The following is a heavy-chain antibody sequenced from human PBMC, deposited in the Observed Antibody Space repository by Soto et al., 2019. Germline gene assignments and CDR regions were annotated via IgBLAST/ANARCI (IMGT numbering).Heavy chain of an antibody. V-gene: IGHV1-2*02. CDR3: ARNGVAGPIDY. CDR2: MHPSSGGT. J-gene: IGHJ4*02. Sequence: ASVKVSCKPSGYSFTGYYIFWVRRAPGQGLEWMGWMHPSSGGTNFAQEFQGRVTLTRDTSLSTAYMELSGLRSDDTAVYYCARNGVAGPIDYWGQGTLVTVSS. D-gene: IGHD3-3*01. CDR1: GYSFTGYY.